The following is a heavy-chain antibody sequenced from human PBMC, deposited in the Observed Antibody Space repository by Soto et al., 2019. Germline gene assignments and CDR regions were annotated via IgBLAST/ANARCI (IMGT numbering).Heavy chain of an antibody. D-gene: IGHD6-19*01. Sequence: SVKVSCKASGGTLNKHAITWVRRAPGLGLEWLGGIIPMFGIPNYPQKFQGRVTITADDSTNTSHMELNSLTSDDTAVYYCARGGTSGWLKGDYDVWGQRTMVTVSS. CDR2: IIPMFGIP. CDR1: GGTLNKHA. V-gene: IGHV1-69*13. J-gene: IGHJ3*01. CDR3: ARGGTSGWLKGDYDV.